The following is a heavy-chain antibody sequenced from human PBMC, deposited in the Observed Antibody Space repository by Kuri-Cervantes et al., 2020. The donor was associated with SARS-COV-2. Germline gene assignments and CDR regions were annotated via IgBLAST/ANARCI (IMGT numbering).Heavy chain of an antibody. J-gene: IGHJ4*02. Sequence: SETLSLTCKVSGGSVSSGSYFWSWIRQPPGNGLEWIGYTYDSGSTNYNPSLKSRVTISVDTSKNQFSLKLSSVTAADTAVYYCARGLPSQWLAEGNYYFDYWGQGTLVTVSS. CDR2: TYDSGST. D-gene: IGHD6-19*01. CDR1: GGSVSSGSYF. V-gene: IGHV4-61*01. CDR3: ARGLPSQWLAEGNYYFDY.